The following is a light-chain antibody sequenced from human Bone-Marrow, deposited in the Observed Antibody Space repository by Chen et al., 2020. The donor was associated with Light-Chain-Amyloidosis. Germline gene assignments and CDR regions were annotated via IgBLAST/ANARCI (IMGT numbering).Light chain of an antibody. J-gene: IGKJ4*01. V-gene: IGKV1-9*01. Sequence: DIQLTQSPSFLSASVGDRVTITCRASQGISSYLAWYHQKPGKAPKHLVYAASTLQSGVPSRFSGSGSETEFTLAISSLQPEDFASYYCQQLNSYPSLTFGGGTKVEIK. CDR3: QQLNSYPSLT. CDR2: AAS. CDR1: QGISSY.